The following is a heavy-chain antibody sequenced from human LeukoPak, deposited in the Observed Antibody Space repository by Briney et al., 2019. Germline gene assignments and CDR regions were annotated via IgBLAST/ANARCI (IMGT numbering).Heavy chain of an antibody. V-gene: IGHV3-23*01. Sequence: GGSLRLSCAASGFTFSSYAMSWVRQAPGKGLEWVSAISGTGSSTYYADSVKGRFTISRDNSKNTLYLQMNSLRAEDTAVYYCAKGFVVVVSATQSSWFDPWGQGTLVTVSS. CDR2: ISGTGSST. D-gene: IGHD2-15*01. CDR3: AKGFVVVVSATQSSWFDP. J-gene: IGHJ5*02. CDR1: GFTFSSYA.